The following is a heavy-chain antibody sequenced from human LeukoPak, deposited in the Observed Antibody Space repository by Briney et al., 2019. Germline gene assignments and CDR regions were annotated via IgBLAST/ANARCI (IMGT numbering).Heavy chain of an antibody. CDR2: IKQDGSEK. D-gene: IGHD4-17*01. CDR1: GFTFSSYW. V-gene: IGHV3-7*01. CDR3: ARVDYGDFRVDY. J-gene: IGHJ4*02. Sequence: GGSLRLSWAASGFTFSSYWMSWVRQAAGKGLEWVANIKQDGSEKYYVDSVKGRFTISRDNAKNSLYLQMNSLRAEDTAVYHCARVDYGDFRVDYWGQGTLVTVSS.